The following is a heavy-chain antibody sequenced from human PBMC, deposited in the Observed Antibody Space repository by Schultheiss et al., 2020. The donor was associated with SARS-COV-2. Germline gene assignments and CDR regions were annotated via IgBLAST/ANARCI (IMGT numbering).Heavy chain of an antibody. J-gene: IGHJ4*02. CDR3: ARHVASGYNDY. CDR1: GGSLSGYF. V-gene: IGHV4-34*01. CDR2: IHHNGST. D-gene: IGHD3-22*01. Sequence: SETLSLTCAVYGGSLSGYFWSWIRQPPGKGLEWIGEIHHNGSTNFNPSLKSRVTISVDTSKNQFSLKLSSVTAADTAVYYCARHVASGYNDYWGQGTLVTVSS.